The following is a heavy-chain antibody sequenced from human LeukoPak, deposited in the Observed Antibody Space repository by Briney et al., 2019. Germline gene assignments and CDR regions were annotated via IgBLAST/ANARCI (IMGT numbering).Heavy chain of an antibody. J-gene: IGHJ4*02. CDR3: AREGGPYRPLDY. CDR2: VHLSGRT. Sequence: PSGTLSLTCGVSGGSISTTNWWTWARQPPGEGLEWIGEVHLSGRTHYNPSLESRVTMSVDMSENHISLRLTSVTAADTAVYYCAREGGPYRPLDYSGQGTLVTVSP. CDR1: GGSISTTNW. V-gene: IGHV4-4*02.